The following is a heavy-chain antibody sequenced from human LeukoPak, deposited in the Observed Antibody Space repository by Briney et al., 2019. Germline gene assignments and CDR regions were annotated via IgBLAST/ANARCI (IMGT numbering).Heavy chain of an antibody. CDR1: RDSVSSIHGA. CDR3: ARDLGNTGWYTFDY. D-gene: IGHD6-19*01. J-gene: IGHJ4*02. V-gene: IGHV6-1*01. CDR2: TYFRSRWYN. Sequence: QPLTLTCAISRDSVSSIHGAWNWSRRSPSRGLLWLGRTYFRSRWYNEFAESLEGRMTIDPDTSKNQFSPQLTSVTPEDTAVYYCARDLGNTGWYTFDYWGQGTLVTVSS.